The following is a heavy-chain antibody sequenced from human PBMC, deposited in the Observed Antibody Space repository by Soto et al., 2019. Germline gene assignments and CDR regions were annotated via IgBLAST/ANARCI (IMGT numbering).Heavy chain of an antibody. CDR3: ARDQSPSSCWSGMDV. CDR2: INPNSGGT. CDR1: GYTFTDYY. J-gene: IGHJ6*02. D-gene: IGHD6-19*01. V-gene: IGHV1-2*02. Sequence: QVQLVQSGAEVKKPGASVKVSCKASGYTFTDYYMHWVRQAPGQGLEWMGWINPNSGGTNYAQKFQGRVTMTRDTSISTAYMELNRLRSDDTAVYYCARDQSPSSCWSGMDVWGQGTTVTVSS.